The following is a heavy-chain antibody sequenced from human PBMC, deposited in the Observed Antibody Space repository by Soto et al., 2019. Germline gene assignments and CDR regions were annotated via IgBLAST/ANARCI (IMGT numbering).Heavy chain of an antibody. V-gene: IGHV1-69*06. CDR1: GGTISTNV. CDR3: ATGARYCSGGSCYPDD. CDR2: IMPIFAAP. Sequence: QVQLMQSGAEVKKPGSSVKVSCKASGGTISTNVISWVRQAPGQGLEWRGEIMPIFAAPNNAQKFQGRLTITADTSTSTVYMELSSLTSEDKAVYFCATGARYCSGGSCYPDDWGQGTLVIVSS. D-gene: IGHD2-15*01. J-gene: IGHJ4*02.